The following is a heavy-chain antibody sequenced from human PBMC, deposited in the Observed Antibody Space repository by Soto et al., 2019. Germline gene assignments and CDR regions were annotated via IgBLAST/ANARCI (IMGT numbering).Heavy chain of an antibody. Sequence: SVKVSCKASGGTFSSYAISWVRQAPGRGLEWMGGIIPIFGTANYAQKYQGRVTITADESTSTAYMELSSLRSEDTAVYYCASSYDFWSGYPTAYGMDVWGQGTTVTVSS. CDR2: IIPIFGTA. D-gene: IGHD3-3*01. CDR1: GGTFSSYA. V-gene: IGHV1-69*13. J-gene: IGHJ6*02. CDR3: ASSYDFWSGYPTAYGMDV.